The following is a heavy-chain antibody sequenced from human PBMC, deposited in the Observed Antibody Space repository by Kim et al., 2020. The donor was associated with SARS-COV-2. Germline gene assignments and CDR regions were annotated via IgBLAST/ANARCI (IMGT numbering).Heavy chain of an antibody. D-gene: IGHD2-15*01. CDR1: GFTFSNYA. J-gene: IGHJ4*02. CDR2: ICGTSSST. Sequence: GGSLRLSCAASGFTFSNYAMSWVRQAPGKGLEWVSSICGTSSSTYYADSVKGRFTISRDDSKNTLSLQMNSLRAEDMAVYYCVKCSGGSCYANFDYWGQGTLVTVSS. V-gene: IGHV3-23*01. CDR3: VKCSGGSCYANFDY.